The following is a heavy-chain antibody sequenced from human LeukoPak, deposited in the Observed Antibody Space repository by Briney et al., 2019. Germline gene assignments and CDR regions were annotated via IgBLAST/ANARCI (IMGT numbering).Heavy chain of an antibody. V-gene: IGHV3-21*01. CDR1: GFTFSSYE. J-gene: IGHJ4*02. D-gene: IGHD3-22*01. Sequence: GGSLRLSCAASGFTFSSYEMNWVRQAPGKGLEWVSSIDSSGGYMFYADSVKGRFTISRDNSKNTLYLQMNSLRAEDTAVYYCARPGGSSGYYYFDYWGQGTLVTVSS. CDR3: ARPGGSSGYYYFDY. CDR2: IDSSGGYM.